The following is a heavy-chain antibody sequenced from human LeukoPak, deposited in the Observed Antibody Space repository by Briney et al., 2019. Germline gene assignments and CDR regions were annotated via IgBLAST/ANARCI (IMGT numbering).Heavy chain of an antibody. Sequence: SDALSLTCTVSGGSINNYYWTWIRQPPGKGLEWIGYIHDSGNANYSPSLKSRVTISLDTSKSHFSLRLTSVTAADTAVYYCARQTYDYDSSGYRYLDRWGRGTLVTVSS. D-gene: IGHD3-22*01. J-gene: IGHJ4*02. CDR1: GGSINNYY. V-gene: IGHV4-59*08. CDR3: ARQTYDYDSSGYRYLDR. CDR2: IHDSGNA.